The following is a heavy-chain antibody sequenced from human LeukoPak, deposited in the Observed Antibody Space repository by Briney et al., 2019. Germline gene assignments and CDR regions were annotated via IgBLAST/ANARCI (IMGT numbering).Heavy chain of an antibody. CDR3: ARDRRAMDYDCWSGYYIGRFDP. D-gene: IGHD3-3*01. J-gene: IGHJ5*02. CDR2: ISSSGSTI. V-gene: IGHV3-11*04. CDR1: GFTFSDYY. Sequence: GGSLRLSCAASGFTFSDYYMSWIRQAPGKGLEWVSYISSSGSTIYYEDSVKGRFTISRDNAKNSLYLQMNSLRAEDTAVYYCARDRRAMDYDCWSGYYIGRFDPWGQGTLVTVSS.